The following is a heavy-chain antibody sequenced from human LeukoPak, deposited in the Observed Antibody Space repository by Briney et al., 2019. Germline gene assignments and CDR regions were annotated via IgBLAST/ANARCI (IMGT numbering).Heavy chain of an antibody. V-gene: IGHV3-23*01. Sequence: GGSLRLSCAASGFTFSNYGMSWIRQAPGKGLEWVSAISGSGGSTHYADSVKGRFTISRDNSKNTLYLQVNSLRAEDTAVYYCAKDRIVTTTAGAFDIWGQGTMVTVSS. CDR3: AKDRIVTTTAGAFDI. D-gene: IGHD1-26*01. J-gene: IGHJ3*02. CDR1: GFTFSNYG. CDR2: ISGSGGST.